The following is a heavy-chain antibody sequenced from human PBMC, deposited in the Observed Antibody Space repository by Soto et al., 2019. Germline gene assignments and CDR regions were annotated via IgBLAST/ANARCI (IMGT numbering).Heavy chain of an antibody. CDR2: INSDGSTT. Sequence: GGSLRLSCTASGFSFSSSWMHWVRQAPWKGLVWVSRINSDGSTTNYADSVKGRFTISRGNANNTLYLQMNSLRAEDTAVYYCAKAPWPPLRYFDWLLTFDYWGKGTLVTVSS. CDR1: GFSFSSSW. CDR3: AKAPWPPLRYFDWLLTFDY. J-gene: IGHJ4*02. V-gene: IGHV3-74*01. D-gene: IGHD3-9*01.